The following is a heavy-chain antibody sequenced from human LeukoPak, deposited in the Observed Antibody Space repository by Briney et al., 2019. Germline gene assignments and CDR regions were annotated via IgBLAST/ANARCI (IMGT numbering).Heavy chain of an antibody. V-gene: IGHV3-74*01. CDR2: INTDGSST. CDR3: ARGRRGLQDIVVVQAAIPPDY. D-gene: IGHD2-2*01. Sequence: GGSLRLSCAASGFTFSSYSMHWVRQAPGKGLVWVSRINTDGSSTSYADSVKGRFTISRDNAKNTLYLQMNSLRAEDTAVYYCARGRRGLQDIVVVQAAIPPDYWGQGTLVTVSS. J-gene: IGHJ4*02. CDR1: GFTFSSYS.